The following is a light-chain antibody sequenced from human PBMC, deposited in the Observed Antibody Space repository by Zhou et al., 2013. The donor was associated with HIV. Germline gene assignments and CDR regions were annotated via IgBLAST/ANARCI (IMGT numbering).Light chain of an antibody. CDR3: QQYNRWPPLT. Sequence: EVVMTQSPSTLSVSPGERVTLSCRASQNVFSNLAWYQQRPGQPPRLLIYDASTRATGVPVRFSGSGSGTEFTLTIAGLQSEDVAVYYCQQYNRWPPLTFGGGTQVEIK. CDR1: QNVFSN. J-gene: IGKJ4*01. V-gene: IGKV3-15*01. CDR2: DAS.